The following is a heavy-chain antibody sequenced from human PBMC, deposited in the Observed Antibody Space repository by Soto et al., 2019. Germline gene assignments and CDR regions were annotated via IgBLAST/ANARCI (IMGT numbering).Heavy chain of an antibody. CDR2: IYWDDDK. J-gene: IGHJ4*01. V-gene: IGHV2-5*02. D-gene: IGHD6-6*01. Sequence: AGPTLVNPTQTLTLTCTFSGFSLSTDDVGVGWIRQPPGKALDWLAVIYWDDDKRYSPSLKSRLTITKDTSKNQVLLTMTNMDPVDTATYFCARSKYSISSFDYWGHGAPVPVSP. CDR1: GFSLSTDDVG. CDR3: ARSKYSISSFDY.